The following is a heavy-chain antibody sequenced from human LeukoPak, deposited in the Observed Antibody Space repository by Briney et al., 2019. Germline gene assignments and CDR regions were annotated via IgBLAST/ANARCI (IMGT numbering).Heavy chain of an antibody. Sequence: GSLRLSCAASGFTFTNAWMYWVCQAPGKGLEWVARIKSKTDGGTSDYAAPVTGGFTISRDDSKSTLYLEMNSLKTEDTGVYYCSTLWYGAWGQGTLVTVSS. J-gene: IGHJ5*02. D-gene: IGHD3-10*01. CDR1: GFTFTNAW. CDR3: STLWYGA. V-gene: IGHV3-15*01. CDR2: IKSKTDGGTS.